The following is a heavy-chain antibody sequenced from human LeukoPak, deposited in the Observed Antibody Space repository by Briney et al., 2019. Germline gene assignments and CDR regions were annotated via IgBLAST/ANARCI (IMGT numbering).Heavy chain of an antibody. Sequence: SETLSLTCTVSGGSITSSNFYWGWIHQPPGKGLEWIGSIFYTGNTYYQPSLRGRLSISLDTSKNLFSLRLNSVTAADTAVYYCARNYYDSSGYYIDQFYFDSWGQGTLVTVSS. CDR3: ARNYYDSSGYYIDQFYFDS. CDR1: GGSITSSNFY. V-gene: IGHV4-39*07. CDR2: IFYTGNT. D-gene: IGHD3-22*01. J-gene: IGHJ4*02.